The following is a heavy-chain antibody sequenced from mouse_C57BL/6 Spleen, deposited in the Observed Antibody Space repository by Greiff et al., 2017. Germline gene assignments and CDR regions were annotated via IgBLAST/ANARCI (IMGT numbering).Heavy chain of an antibody. CDR2: IYPGSGST. J-gene: IGHJ1*03. CDR3: ANPYDCPGYFDV. CDR1: GYTFTSYW. D-gene: IGHD2-4*01. V-gene: IGHV1-55*01. Sequence: QVQLQQPGAELVKPGASVKMSCKASGYTFTSYWITWVKQRPGQGLEWIGDIYPGSGSTNYNEKFKSKATLTVDTSSSTAYMQLSSLTSEDSAVYYCANPYDCPGYFDVWGTGTTVTVSS.